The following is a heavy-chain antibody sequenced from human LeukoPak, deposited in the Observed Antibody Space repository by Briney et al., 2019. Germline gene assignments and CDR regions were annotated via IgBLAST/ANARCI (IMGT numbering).Heavy chain of an antibody. CDR1: GGSISSGGYY. V-gene: IGHV4-31*03. CDR2: IYYSGST. D-gene: IGHD3-3*01. CDR3: ARDPYYDFWSGYYHGSDALDI. J-gene: IGHJ3*02. Sequence: SETLSLTCTVSGGSISSGGYYWSWIRQHPGKGLEWIGYIYYSGSTYYNPSLKSRVTISVDTSKNQFSLKLSSVTAADTAVYYCARDPYYDFWSGYYHGSDALDIWGQGTMVTVSS.